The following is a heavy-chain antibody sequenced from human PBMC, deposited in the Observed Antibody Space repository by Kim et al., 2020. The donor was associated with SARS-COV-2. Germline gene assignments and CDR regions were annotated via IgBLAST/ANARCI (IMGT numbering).Heavy chain of an antibody. V-gene: IGHV3-30*04. CDR2: ISYDGSNK. D-gene: IGHD3-9*01. CDR3: AREKLRYFDWLLITPDY. J-gene: IGHJ4*01. CDR1: GFTFSSYA. Sequence: GGSLRLSCAASGFTFSSYAMHLVRQAPGKGLEWVAVISYDGSNKYYADSVKGRFTISRDNSKNTLYLQMNSLRAEDTAVYYCAREKLRYFDWLLITPDY.